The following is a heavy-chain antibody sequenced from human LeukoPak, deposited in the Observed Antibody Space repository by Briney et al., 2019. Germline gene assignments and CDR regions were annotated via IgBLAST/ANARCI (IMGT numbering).Heavy chain of an antibody. CDR1: GGPIGGTDDY. Sequence: TLSLTCTVSGGPIGGTDDYWSWIRQAPGKGLEGIGYMYFSGTTYYNPHLRSRVTISVDTSKNQFSLKVTSVTAADPAVYFGARDDSSGRFDSWGQGNLVTVSS. J-gene: IGHJ4*02. CDR3: ARDDSSGRFDS. CDR2: MYFSGTT. D-gene: IGHD3-22*01. V-gene: IGHV4-30-4*01.